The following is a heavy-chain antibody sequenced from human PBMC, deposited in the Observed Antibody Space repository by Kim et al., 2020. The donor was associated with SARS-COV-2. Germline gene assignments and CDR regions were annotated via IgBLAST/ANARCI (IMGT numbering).Heavy chain of an antibody. CDR3: ARAVDTAMVMGYFDF. CDR2: ISSSSSYI. Sequence: GGSLRLSCAASGFTFSSYSMNWVRQAPGKGLEWVSSISSSSSYIYYADSVKGRFTISRDNAKNSLYLQMNSLRAEDTAVYYCARAVDTAMVMGYFDFWGQGTLVTVSS. CDR1: GFTFSSYS. D-gene: IGHD5-18*01. V-gene: IGHV3-21*01. J-gene: IGHJ4*02.